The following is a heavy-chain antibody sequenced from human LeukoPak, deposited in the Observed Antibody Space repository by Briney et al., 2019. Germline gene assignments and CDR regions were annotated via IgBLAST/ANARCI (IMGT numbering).Heavy chain of an antibody. D-gene: IGHD1-26*01. V-gene: IGHV3-21*01. CDR3: ARDAFLSSPELIYYFDY. J-gene: IGHJ4*02. CDR1: GFTFSSYS. CDR2: ISSSSSYI. Sequence: SGGSLRLSCAASGFTFSSYSMNWVRQAPEKGLEWVSSISSSSSYIYYADSVKGRFTISRDNAKNSLYLQMNSLRAEDTAVYYCARDAFLSSPELIYYFDYWGQGTLVTVSS.